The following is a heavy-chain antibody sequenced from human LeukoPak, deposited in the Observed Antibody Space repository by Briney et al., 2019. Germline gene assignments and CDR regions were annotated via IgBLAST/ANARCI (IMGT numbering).Heavy chain of an antibody. CDR1: GFTFSTYS. J-gene: IGHJ5*02. Sequence: GGSLRLSRAASGFTFSTYSMNWVRQAPGKGLEWISYISSTSTIYYADSVKGRFTISRDNAKNSLYLQMNSLRAEDTAVYYCARVAENAWGQGTLVTVSS. D-gene: IGHD6-13*01. V-gene: IGHV3-48*01. CDR2: ISSTSTI. CDR3: ARVAENA.